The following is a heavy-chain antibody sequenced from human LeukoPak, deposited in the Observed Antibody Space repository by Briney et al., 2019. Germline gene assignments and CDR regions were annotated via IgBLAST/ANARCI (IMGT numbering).Heavy chain of an antibody. CDR1: TDSFSSRY. CDR3: ARHVYCTVNP. D-gene: IGHD2-8*01. Sequence: SETLSLTCAVSTDSFSSRYWTWIRQPPGKGLEWIGYISYIGSTNYNPSLKSRVTISVDTSKNQFSLKLSSVTAADTAVYYCARHVYCTVNPWGQGTLVTVSS. V-gene: IGHV4-59*08. J-gene: IGHJ5*02. CDR2: ISYIGST.